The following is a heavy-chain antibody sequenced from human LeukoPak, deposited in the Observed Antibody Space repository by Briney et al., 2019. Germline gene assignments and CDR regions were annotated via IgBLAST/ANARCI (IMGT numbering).Heavy chain of an antibody. CDR2: ISRSGGST. CDR3: ARWGVGWLQFSDAFDI. D-gene: IGHD5-24*01. CDR1: GFTFSSYA. V-gene: IGHV3-23*01. Sequence: GGSLRLSCAASGFTFSSYAMTWVRQAPGKGLEWVSAISRSGGSTNYADSVKGRFTISRDNSKNTVYLQMNSLRAEDTAVYYCARWGVGWLQFSDAFDIWGQGTMVTVSS. J-gene: IGHJ3*02.